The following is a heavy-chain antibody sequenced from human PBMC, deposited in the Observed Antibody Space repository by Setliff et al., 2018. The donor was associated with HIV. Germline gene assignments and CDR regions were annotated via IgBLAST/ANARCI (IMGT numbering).Heavy chain of an antibody. Sequence: ASVKVSCKASGYTFKYYDMCWVRQAPGQGLEWLGWIGVVTPDTKYAEKFQGRLTLTTDTTTNTGYMELSRLRSDDTAVYYCARDLRDGFEEWFSTLDDGMDVWGQGTTVTVSS. D-gene: IGHD3-3*01. V-gene: IGHV1-18*01. J-gene: IGHJ6*02. CDR1: GYTFKYYD. CDR2: IGVVTPDT. CDR3: ARDLRDGFEEWFSTLDDGMDV.